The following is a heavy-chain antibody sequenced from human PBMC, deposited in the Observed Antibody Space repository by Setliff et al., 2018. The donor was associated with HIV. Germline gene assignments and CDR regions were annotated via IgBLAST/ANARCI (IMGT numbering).Heavy chain of an antibody. J-gene: IGHJ3*02. V-gene: IGHV1-69*10. CDR1: GGTFTNSA. D-gene: IGHD7-27*01. CDR3: ARIPTGGAFDI. CDR2: IVPILGIA. Sequence: ASVKVSCKASGGTFTNSAIGWVRQAPGQGLEWMGAIVPILGIANSAQKFQGRVTITTDESTNTAYMGLSSLRSEDTAVYYCARIPTGGAFDIWGQGTVVTVSS.